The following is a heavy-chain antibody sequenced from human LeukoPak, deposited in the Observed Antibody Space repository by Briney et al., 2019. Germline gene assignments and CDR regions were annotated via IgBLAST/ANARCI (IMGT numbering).Heavy chain of an antibody. J-gene: IGHJ4*02. V-gene: IGHV3-7*04. D-gene: IGHD3-10*01. CDR1: GFTFSSYW. CDR2: IKQDGSEK. Sequence: GGSLRLSCAASGFTFSSYWMSWVRQAPGKGLEWVANIKQDGSEKYYVDSVKGRFAISRDNAKNSLYLQMNSLRAEDTAVYYCARAVRYYYGSGSYPQYFDYWGQGTLVTVSS. CDR3: ARAVRYYYGSGSYPQYFDY.